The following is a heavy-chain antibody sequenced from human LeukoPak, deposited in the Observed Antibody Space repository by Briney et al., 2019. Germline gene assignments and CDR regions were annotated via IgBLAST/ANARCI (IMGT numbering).Heavy chain of an antibody. CDR1: GFTFSSYA. V-gene: IGHV3-30-3*01. J-gene: IGHJ4*02. Sequence: PGGSLRLSCAASGFTFSSYAMHWVRQAPGKGLEWVAVISYDGSNKYYADSVKGRFTISRDNSKNTLYLQMNSLRAEDTAVYYCARTIVGATTFGYWGQGTLVTVSS. CDR2: ISYDGSNK. D-gene: IGHD1-26*01. CDR3: ARTIVGATTFGY.